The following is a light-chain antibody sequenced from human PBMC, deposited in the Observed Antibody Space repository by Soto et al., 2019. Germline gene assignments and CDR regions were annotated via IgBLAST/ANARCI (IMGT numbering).Light chain of an antibody. J-gene: IGKJ1*01. CDR3: QHYHSSPWT. Sequence: DIQMTQSPSTLSASVGDRVTITCRASQSIDGWLAWYQQKTGQAPELLVSKASSLESGVPSRFSGSGSGTEFTLTISSLQPDDFATYYCQHYHSSPWTFGQGNKVDIK. V-gene: IGKV1-5*03. CDR2: KAS. CDR1: QSIDGW.